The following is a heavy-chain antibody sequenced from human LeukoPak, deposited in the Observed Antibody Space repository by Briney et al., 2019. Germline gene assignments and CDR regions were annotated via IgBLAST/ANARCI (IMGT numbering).Heavy chain of an antibody. J-gene: IGHJ4*02. CDR3: AKDGVDDFGYSYGYGY. CDR1: GFTFSSYW. V-gene: IGHV3-30*18. Sequence: PGGSLRLSCAASGFTFSSYWMSWVRQAPGKGLEWVAVISYDGSNKYYADSVKGRFTISRDNSKNTLYLQMNSLRAEDTAVYYCAKDGVDDFGYSYGYGYWGQGTLVTVSS. CDR2: ISYDGSNK. D-gene: IGHD5-18*01.